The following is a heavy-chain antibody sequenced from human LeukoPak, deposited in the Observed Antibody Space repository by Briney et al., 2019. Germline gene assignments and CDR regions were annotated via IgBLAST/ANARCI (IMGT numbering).Heavy chain of an antibody. J-gene: IGHJ4*02. D-gene: IGHD2-15*01. V-gene: IGHV3-23*01. CDR3: AKDGPPIVVVVAATPGYFDY. CDR2: ISGSGGST. CDR1: GFTFSSYA. Sequence: PGGSLRLSCAASGFTFSSYAMSWVRQAPGKGLEWASAISGSGGSTYYADSVEGRFTISRDNSKNTLYLQMNSLRAEDTAVYYCAKDGPPIVVVVAATPGYFDYWGQGTLVTVSS.